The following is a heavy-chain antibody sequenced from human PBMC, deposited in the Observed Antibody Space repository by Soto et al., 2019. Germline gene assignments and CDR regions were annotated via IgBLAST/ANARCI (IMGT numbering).Heavy chain of an antibody. D-gene: IGHD6-13*01. CDR3: TRGAAGFDY. Sequence: EVQLVESGGDLVQPGGSLRLSCAASGFTFSSYDFHWVRQTTGKGLEWVSGIGKAGDTYYAGSVKGRFTISRENAKNSLYIHMNSLRAGDTAVYYCTRGAAGFDYWGQGTLVTVSS. CDR1: GFTFSSYD. J-gene: IGHJ4*02. CDR2: IGKAGDT. V-gene: IGHV3-13*01.